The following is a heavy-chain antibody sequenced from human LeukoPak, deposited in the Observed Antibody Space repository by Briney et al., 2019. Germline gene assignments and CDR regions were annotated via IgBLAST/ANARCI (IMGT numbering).Heavy chain of an antibody. CDR2: INPNSGGT. D-gene: IGHD4-23*01. Sequence: GASVKVSCKASGYTFTGYYMHWVRQAPGQGLEWMGRINPNSGGTNYAQKFQGRVTMTRDTSISTAYMELSRLRSDDTAVYYCARVAETPPYYYYMDVWGKGTTVTVSS. CDR1: GYTFTGYY. J-gene: IGHJ6*03. CDR3: ARVAETPPYYYYMDV. V-gene: IGHV1-2*02.